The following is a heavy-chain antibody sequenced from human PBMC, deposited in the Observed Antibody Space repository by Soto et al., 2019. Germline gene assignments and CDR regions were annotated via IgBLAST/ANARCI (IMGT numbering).Heavy chain of an antibody. CDR3: ATLLRQQQLPPYYFDY. CDR2: INSDGSST. D-gene: IGHD6-13*01. CDR1: GFTFSSYW. V-gene: IGHV3-74*01. J-gene: IGHJ4*02. Sequence: GSLRLSCAASGFTFSSYWMHWVRQAPGKGLVWVSRINSDGSSTSYADSVKGRFTISRDNAKNTLYLQMNSLRAEDTAVYYCATLLRQQQLPPYYFDYWGQGTLVTVSS.